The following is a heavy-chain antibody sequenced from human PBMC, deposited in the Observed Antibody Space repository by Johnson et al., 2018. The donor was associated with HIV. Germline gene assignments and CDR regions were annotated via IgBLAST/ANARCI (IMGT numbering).Heavy chain of an antibody. CDR3: AREESIVVVIAIQAFDI. V-gene: IGHV3-30*04. D-gene: IGHD2-21*01. J-gene: IGHJ3*02. CDR2: ISFDGSNK. CDR1: GFTFSSYA. Sequence: QVQLVEYGGGVVQPGRSLRLSCAASGFTFSSYAMHWVRQAPGKGLEWVAVISFDGSNKYYADSVKGRFTISRDNSKNTLYLQMNSLRAGDTALYFCAREESIVVVIAIQAFDIWGQGTMVTVSS.